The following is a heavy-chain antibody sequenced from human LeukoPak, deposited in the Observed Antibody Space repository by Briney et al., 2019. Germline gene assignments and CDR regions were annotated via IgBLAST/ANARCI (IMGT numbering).Heavy chain of an antibody. CDR3: ARVRAAGREDGMDV. Sequence: PGGSLRLSCAASGVTFSIYWMHCVRQGTGRGLVWVSLINIDGSRTTYADSVKGRFTISRDNAKNTLYLQMNSRRAEDPAAYYCARVRAAGREDGMDVWGQGTTVTVSS. CDR1: GVTFSIYW. J-gene: IGHJ6*02. D-gene: IGHD6-13*01. CDR2: INIDGSRT. V-gene: IGHV3-74*01.